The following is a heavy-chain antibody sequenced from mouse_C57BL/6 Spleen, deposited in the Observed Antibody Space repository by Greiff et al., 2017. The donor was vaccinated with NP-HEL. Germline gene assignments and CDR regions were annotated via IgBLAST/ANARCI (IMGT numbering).Heavy chain of an antibody. D-gene: IGHD2-4*01. Sequence: QVQLKESGAELVKPGASVKMSCKASGYTFATYPIEWMKQNHGKSLEWIGNFHPYNDDTKYNEKFKGKATLTVEKSSSTVYLELSRLTSDDSAVYYCARGHYDYDDGFAYWGQGTLVTVSA. CDR1: GYTFATYP. J-gene: IGHJ3*01. V-gene: IGHV1-47*01. CDR3: ARGHYDYDDGFAY. CDR2: FHPYNDDT.